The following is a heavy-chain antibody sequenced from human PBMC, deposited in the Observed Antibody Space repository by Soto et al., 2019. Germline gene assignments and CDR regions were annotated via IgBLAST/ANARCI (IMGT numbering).Heavy chain of an antibody. J-gene: IGHJ4*02. D-gene: IGHD3-3*01. CDR3: AHRVLRTVFGLVTTTAIYFDF. V-gene: IGHV2-5*02. CDR2: IYWDDDK. Sequence: QNTLNESGPTQVKPRQTLTLTCTFSGFSLTTSGVGVGWIRQSPGKAPEWLALIYWDDDKRYSPSLKSRLTITKDTSKNQVVLTMADLDPADTATYYRAHRVLRTVFGLVTTTAIYFDFWGQGTPVAVSS. CDR1: GFSLTTSGVG.